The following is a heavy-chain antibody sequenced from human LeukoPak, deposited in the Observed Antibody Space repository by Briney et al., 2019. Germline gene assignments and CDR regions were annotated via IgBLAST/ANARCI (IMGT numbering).Heavy chain of an antibody. V-gene: IGHV3-23*01. J-gene: IGHJ5*02. CDR2: ISGSGGST. D-gene: IGHD3-22*01. CDR1: GFTVSSNY. CDR3: AKDTVYYDSSGYYP. Sequence: GGSLRLSCAASGFTVSSNYMSWVRQAPGKGLEWVSAISGSGGSTYYADSVKGRFTISRDNSKNTLYLQMNSLRAEGTAVYYCAKDTVYYDSSGYYPWGQGTLVTVSS.